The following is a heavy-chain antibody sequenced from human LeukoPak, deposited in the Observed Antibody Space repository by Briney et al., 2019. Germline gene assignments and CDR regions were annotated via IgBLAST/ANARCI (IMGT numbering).Heavy chain of an antibody. V-gene: IGHV1-2*06. D-gene: IGHD3-22*01. J-gene: IGHJ4*02. CDR1: GYTFTGYY. CDR3: AREGGDYYDSSGYSGFSSY. Sequence: GASVKVSCKASGYTFTGYYMHWVRQAPGQGLKWMGRINPNSGGTNYAQKFQGRVTMTRDTSISTAYMELSRLRSDDTAVYYCAREGGDYYDSSGYSGFSSYWGQGTLVTVSS. CDR2: INPNSGGT.